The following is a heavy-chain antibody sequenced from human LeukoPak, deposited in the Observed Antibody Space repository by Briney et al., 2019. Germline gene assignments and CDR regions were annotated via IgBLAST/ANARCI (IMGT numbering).Heavy chain of an antibody. J-gene: IGHJ4*02. CDR3: AKVWSSGYYYVY. CDR2: ISGSGGST. CDR1: GFTFSSYA. D-gene: IGHD3-22*01. V-gene: IGHV3-23*01. Sequence: GGSLRLSCAAPGFTFSSYAMSWVRQAPGKGLEWVSAISGSGGSTYYADSVKGRFTISRDNSKNTLCLQMNSLRAEDTAVYYCAKVWSSGYYYVYWGQGTLVTVSS.